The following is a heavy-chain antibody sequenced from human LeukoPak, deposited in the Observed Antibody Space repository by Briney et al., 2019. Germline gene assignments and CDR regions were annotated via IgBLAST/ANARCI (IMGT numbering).Heavy chain of an antibody. Sequence: GGSLRLSCAASGFTVSSIYMSWVRQAPGNGLEWVSAFYSDGSTNYADSVKGRFAISRDNSKNTLYLQMNSLRAEDTAVYYCARGIGYCSRTTCYQPFDYWGQGTLVTVSS. D-gene: IGHD2-2*01. CDR3: ARGIGYCSRTTCYQPFDY. J-gene: IGHJ4*02. V-gene: IGHV3-53*01. CDR2: FYSDGST. CDR1: GFTVSSIY.